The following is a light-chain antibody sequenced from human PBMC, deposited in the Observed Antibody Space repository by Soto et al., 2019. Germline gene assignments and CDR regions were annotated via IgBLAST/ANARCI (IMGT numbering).Light chain of an antibody. Sequence: SYELTQPRSVSVAPGKTARITCGGNNIGGKNVQWYQQKPGQAPVLVIYYDSDRPSGIPERFAGSNSGNTATLTISRVEAEDEADYYCQVWDGTSDHVVFGGGTKLTVL. CDR1: NIGGKN. J-gene: IGLJ2*01. CDR2: YDS. CDR3: QVWDGTSDHVV. V-gene: IGLV3-21*01.